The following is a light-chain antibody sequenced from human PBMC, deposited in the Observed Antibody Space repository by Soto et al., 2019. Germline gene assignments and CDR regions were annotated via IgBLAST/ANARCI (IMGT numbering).Light chain of an antibody. Sequence: TLLTQSPVILPVSTGEGATLSCRASEKINSNLSWYHQKPGQAPGLLIHGVSTRAAGVPARFSGSGSGTEFTLTISSLQSEDFAVYYCQQYDKWRTFGQGTKVDIK. CDR1: EKINSN. J-gene: IGKJ1*01. V-gene: IGKV3-15*01. CDR3: QQYDKWRT. CDR2: GVS.